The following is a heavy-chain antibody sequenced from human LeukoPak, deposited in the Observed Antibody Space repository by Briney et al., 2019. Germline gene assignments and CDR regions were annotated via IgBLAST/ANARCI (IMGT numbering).Heavy chain of an antibody. CDR3: ARDLYCSGGSCYGSWFDP. Sequence: SQTLSLTCTVSGGSISSCSYYWSWIAQPAGKGLEWIGRIYSSGTTNYNPSIKRLVTITVDTSKNQFSLRLTSVTAADTAVYYCARDLYCSGGSCYGSWFDPWGQGTLVTVSS. CDR2: IYSSGTT. CDR1: GGSISSCSYY. J-gene: IGHJ5*02. V-gene: IGHV4-61*02. D-gene: IGHD2-15*01.